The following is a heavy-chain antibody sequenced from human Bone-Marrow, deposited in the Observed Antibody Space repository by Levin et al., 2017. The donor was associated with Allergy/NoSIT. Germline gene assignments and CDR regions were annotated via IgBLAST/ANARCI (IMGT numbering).Heavy chain of an antibody. CDR3: TGGPSGVRG. D-gene: IGHD3-16*01. Sequence: SCAVSGFTVSNNYMSWVRQAPGAGLEWVSLIYSVGTTYYADSVKGRFTISRDNSRNPLYLQMNSLRAEDTAVYYCTGGPSGVRGWGQGTLVTVSS. V-gene: IGHV3-53*01. J-gene: IGHJ4*02. CDR2: IYSVGTT. CDR1: GFTVSNNY.